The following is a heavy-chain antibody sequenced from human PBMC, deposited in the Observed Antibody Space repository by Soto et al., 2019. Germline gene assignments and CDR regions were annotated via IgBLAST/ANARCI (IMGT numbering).Heavy chain of an antibody. CDR1: GFTFSDYY. Sequence: GGSLRLSCAASGFTFSDYYMSWIRQAPGKGLEWVSYISSSGSTIYYADSVKGRFTISRDNAKNSLYLQMNSLRAEDTAVYYCARDGGSGYDPNNWFDPWGQGTLVTVSS. CDR3: ARDGGSGYDPNNWFDP. J-gene: IGHJ5*02. CDR2: ISSSGSTI. D-gene: IGHD5-12*01. V-gene: IGHV3-11*01.